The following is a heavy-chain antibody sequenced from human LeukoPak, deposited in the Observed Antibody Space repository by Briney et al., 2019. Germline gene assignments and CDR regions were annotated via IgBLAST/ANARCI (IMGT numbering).Heavy chain of an antibody. D-gene: IGHD1-26*01. Sequence: GGSLRLSCAASGFTFSSYSMNWVRQAPGKGLEWVSYISSSSSTIYYADSVKGRFTISRDNAKNSLYLQMDSLRVEDTAVYYCARDPYSGNYGAYYYYMDVWGKGTTVTISS. CDR3: ARDPYSGNYGAYYYYMDV. J-gene: IGHJ6*03. CDR2: ISSSSSTI. CDR1: GFTFSSYS. V-gene: IGHV3-48*04.